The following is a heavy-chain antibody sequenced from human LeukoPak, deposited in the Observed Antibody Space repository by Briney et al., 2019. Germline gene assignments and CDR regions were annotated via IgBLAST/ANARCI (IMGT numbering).Heavy chain of an antibody. CDR2: IYYTGST. CDR3: ARLYYYGSGSTRVEWFDP. CDR1: GGSISSSSYY. Sequence: ASETLSLTCTVSGGSISSSSYYWGWIRQPPGKGLEWIGSIYYTGSTYYNPSLKSRVTISVDTSKNQFSLKLSSVTAADTAVYYCARLYYYGSGSTRVEWFDPWGQGTLVTVSS. J-gene: IGHJ5*02. D-gene: IGHD3-10*01. V-gene: IGHV4-39*01.